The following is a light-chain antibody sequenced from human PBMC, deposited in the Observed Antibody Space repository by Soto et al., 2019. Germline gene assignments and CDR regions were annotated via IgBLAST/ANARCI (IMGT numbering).Light chain of an antibody. CDR1: QSLLHSNGYNY. Sequence: EMVMTQSPLSLPVTPGEPASISCRSSQSLLHSNGYNYLDWYLQKPGQSPQLLIYLGSNRSSGVPDRFSGSGSGTDFTLKISRVEAEDVGVYYCMQALKTRTFGQGTKVDIK. V-gene: IGKV2-28*01. J-gene: IGKJ1*01. CDR3: MQALKTRT. CDR2: LGS.